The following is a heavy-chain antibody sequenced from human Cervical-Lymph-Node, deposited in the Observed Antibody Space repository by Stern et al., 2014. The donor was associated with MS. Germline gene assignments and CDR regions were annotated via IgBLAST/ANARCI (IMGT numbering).Heavy chain of an antibody. V-gene: IGHV1-46*01. CDR1: GYTFSSYY. D-gene: IGHD1-26*01. CDR3: ARSGSYSDAFDI. CDR2: INPSGGST. Sequence: QVQLVQSGAEVKKPGASVKVSCKASGYTFSSYYMHWVRQAPGQGLECMGIINPSGGSTRYAQKFQGRVTMTRDTSTSTVYMELSSQRSEDTAVYYCARSGSYSDAFDIWGQGTMVTVSS. J-gene: IGHJ3*02.